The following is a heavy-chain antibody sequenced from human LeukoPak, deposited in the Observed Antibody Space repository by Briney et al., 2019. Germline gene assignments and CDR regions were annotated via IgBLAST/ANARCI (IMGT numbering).Heavy chain of an antibody. D-gene: IGHD6-19*01. J-gene: IGHJ6*03. CDR2: ISAYNGNT. CDR1: GYTFSNYG. Sequence: ASVKVSCEASGYTFSNYGISWVRQAPGQGLEWMGWISAYNGNTNYAQKFQGRVTMTTDTSTSTGYMELRSLRSDDTAVYYCARTPIEWVAATTPYYMDVWDKGTTVTISS. V-gene: IGHV1-18*01. CDR3: ARTPIEWVAATTPYYMDV.